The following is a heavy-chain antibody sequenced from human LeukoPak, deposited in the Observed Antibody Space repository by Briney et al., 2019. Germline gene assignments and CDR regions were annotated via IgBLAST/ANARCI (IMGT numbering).Heavy chain of an antibody. CDR1: GFTFSSYS. J-gene: IGHJ4*02. CDR3: AREGYGGYVPLDY. D-gene: IGHD5-12*01. V-gene: IGHV3-21*01. CDR2: ISSSSSYI. Sequence: GGSLRLSCAASGFTFSSYSMNWVRQVPGKGLEWVSSISSSSSYIYYADSVKGRFTISRDNAKNSLYLQMNSLRAEDTAVYYCAREGYGGYVPLDYWGQGTLVTVSS.